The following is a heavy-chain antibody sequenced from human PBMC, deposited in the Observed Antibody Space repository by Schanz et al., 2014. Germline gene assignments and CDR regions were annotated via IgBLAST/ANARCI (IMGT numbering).Heavy chain of an antibody. V-gene: IGHV1-69*08. Sequence: QAQLVQSGAEVKKPGSSVKVSCKASGGTFHSYTVSWVRQAPGQGLEWMGRITPTLGKVDYAQKFQGRVTITADISTSTAYMELISLTSEDTAVYYCARDPQYYYGSGRGYWGQGTLVTVST. D-gene: IGHD3-10*01. CDR2: ITPTLGKV. J-gene: IGHJ4*02. CDR1: GGTFHSYT. CDR3: ARDPQYYYGSGRGY.